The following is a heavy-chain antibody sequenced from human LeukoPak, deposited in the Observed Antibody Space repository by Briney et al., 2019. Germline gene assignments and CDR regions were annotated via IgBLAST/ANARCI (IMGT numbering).Heavy chain of an antibody. CDR2: INPNSGDT. CDR3: ATDLPPYYYVRGTPFDI. CDR1: GYTFTGYY. V-gene: IGHV1-2*02. Sequence: GASVKVSCKASGYTFTGYYMHWVRQAPGQGLEWMGWINPNSGDTNYAQKFQGRVTMTRDTSISTAYMELSSLRSEDTAVYYCATDLPPYYYVRGTPFDIWGQGTLVTVSS. J-gene: IGHJ3*02. D-gene: IGHD3-10*02.